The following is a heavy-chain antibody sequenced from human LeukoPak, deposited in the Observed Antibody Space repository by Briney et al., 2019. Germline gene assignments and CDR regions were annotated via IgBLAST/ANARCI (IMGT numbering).Heavy chain of an antibody. CDR1: GFTFSSYG. J-gene: IGHJ5*02. D-gene: IGHD2-2*01. V-gene: IGHV3-30*18. Sequence: GRSLRLSCAASGFTFSSYGMHWVRQAPGKGLEWVAVISYDGSNKYYADSVKGRFTISRDNSKNTLYLQMNSLRAEDTAVYYCAKDRCSSTSCGTRDNWFDPWGQGTLVTVSS. CDR2: ISYDGSNK. CDR3: AKDRCSSTSCGTRDNWFDP.